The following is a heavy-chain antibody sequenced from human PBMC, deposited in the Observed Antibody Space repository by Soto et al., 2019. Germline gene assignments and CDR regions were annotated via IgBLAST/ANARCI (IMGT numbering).Heavy chain of an antibody. V-gene: IGHV1-3*01. CDR3: ARGPIAYRSIAGPPYYYYYGMDV. J-gene: IGHJ6*02. CDR2: INAGNGNT. CDR1: GYTFTSYA. Sequence: ASVKVSCKASGYTFTSYAMHWVRQAPGQRLEWMGWINAGNGNTKYSQKFQGRVTMTRDTSTSTVYMELSSLRSEDTAVYYCARGPIAYRSIAGPPYYYYYGMDVWGQGTTVTVSS. D-gene: IGHD6-6*01.